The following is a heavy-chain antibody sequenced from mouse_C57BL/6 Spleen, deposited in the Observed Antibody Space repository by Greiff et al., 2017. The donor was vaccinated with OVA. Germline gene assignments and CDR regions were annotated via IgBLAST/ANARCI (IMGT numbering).Heavy chain of an antibody. D-gene: IGHD1-1*01. Sequence: QVQLQQSGAELVRPGASVKLSCKASGYTFTDYYINWVKQRPGQGLEWIARIYPGSGNTYYNEKFKGKATLTAEQSSSTAYMQLSSLTSEDSAVYFCAYYYGSKAWFAYWGQGTLVTVSA. V-gene: IGHV1-76*01. J-gene: IGHJ3*01. CDR2: IYPGSGNT. CDR3: AYYYGSKAWFAY. CDR1: GYTFTDYY.